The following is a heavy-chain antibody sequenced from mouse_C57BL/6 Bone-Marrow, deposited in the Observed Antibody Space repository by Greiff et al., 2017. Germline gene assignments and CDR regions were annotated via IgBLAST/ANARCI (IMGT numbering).Heavy chain of an antibody. CDR3: TPGYGSSPGYY. Sequence: VHVKQSGTVLARPGASVKMSCTTSGYTFTSYWMHWVKQRPGQGLEWIGAIYPGNSDTSYNQKFKGKAKLTAVTSASTAYMELSSLTNEDSAVYYCTPGYGSSPGYYWGQGTTLTVSS. V-gene: IGHV1-5*01. CDR2: IYPGNSDT. CDR1: GYTFTSYW. J-gene: IGHJ2*01. D-gene: IGHD1-1*01.